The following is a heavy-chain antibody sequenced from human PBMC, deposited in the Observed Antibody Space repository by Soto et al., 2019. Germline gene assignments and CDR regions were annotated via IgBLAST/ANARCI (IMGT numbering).Heavy chain of an antibody. Sequence: QITLNESGPTQVKPRQTLTLTCTFSGFSLTTSGVGVGWIRQSPGKAPEWLALIYWDDDKPYSPSLKSRLTITKDTSKNSVVLTMADLDPADTATYYCAHRVLRTVFGLVTTTAIYFDSWGQGTPVAVSS. CDR2: IYWDDDK. J-gene: IGHJ4*02. CDR3: AHRVLRTVFGLVTTTAIYFDS. CDR1: GFSLTTSGVG. D-gene: IGHD3-3*01. V-gene: IGHV2-5*02.